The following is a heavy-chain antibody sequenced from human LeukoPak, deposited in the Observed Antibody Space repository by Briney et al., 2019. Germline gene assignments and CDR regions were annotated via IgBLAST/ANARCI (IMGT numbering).Heavy chain of an antibody. CDR2: ISYDGSNK. J-gene: IGHJ6*02. CDR1: GFTFSSYA. Sequence: GRPLRLSCAASGFTFSSYAMHWVRQAPGKGLEWVAVISYDGSNKYYADSVKGRFTISRDNSKNTLYLQMNSLRAEDTAVYYCARDHPHSFIGYGMDVWGQGTTVTVSS. V-gene: IGHV3-30-3*01. D-gene: IGHD3-16*02. CDR3: ARDHPHSFIGYGMDV.